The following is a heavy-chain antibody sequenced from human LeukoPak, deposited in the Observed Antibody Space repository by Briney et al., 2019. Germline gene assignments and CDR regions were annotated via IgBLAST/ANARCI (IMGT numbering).Heavy chain of an antibody. J-gene: IGHJ3*02. CDR3: AKDLPATYYYGSGSYYNWNAFDI. CDR2: ISGSGGST. CDR1: GFTFSSYA. Sequence: GGSLRLSCAVSGFTFSSYAMSWVRQAPGKGLEWVSAISGSGGSTYYADSVKGRFTISRDNSKNTLYLQMNSLRAEDTAVYYCAKDLPATYYYGSGSYYNWNAFDIWGQGTMVTVSS. V-gene: IGHV3-23*01. D-gene: IGHD3-10*01.